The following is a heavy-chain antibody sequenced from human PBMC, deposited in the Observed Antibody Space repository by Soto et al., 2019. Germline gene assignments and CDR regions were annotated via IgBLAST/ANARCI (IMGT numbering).Heavy chain of an antibody. CDR1: GFTFSSYG. Sequence: QVQLVESGGGVVQPGRSLRLSCAASGFTFSSYGMHWVRQAPGKGLEWVAVISYDGSNKYYADSVKGRFTISRDNSKNTLYLQMNSLRAEDTAVYYCAKGPAPILSVVTPNFDYWGQGTLVTVSS. J-gene: IGHJ4*02. V-gene: IGHV3-30*18. CDR2: ISYDGSNK. D-gene: IGHD2-21*02. CDR3: AKGPAPILSVVTPNFDY.